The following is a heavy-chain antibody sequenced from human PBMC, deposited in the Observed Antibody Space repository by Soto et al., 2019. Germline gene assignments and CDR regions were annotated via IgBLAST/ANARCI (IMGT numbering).Heavy chain of an antibody. CDR3: VKEGYMRSDWYGQFDY. D-gene: IGHD6-19*01. CDR1: GFTFTSYA. J-gene: IGHJ4*02. CDR2: ISSYGADT. Sequence: VGSLRLSCSASGFTFTSYAMHWVRQAPGKGLEFVSAISSYGADTYYADSVKGRFAISRDNSKNTLYLQMSSLRAEDTALYYCVKEGYMRSDWYGQFDYWGQGALVTVSS. V-gene: IGHV3-64D*06.